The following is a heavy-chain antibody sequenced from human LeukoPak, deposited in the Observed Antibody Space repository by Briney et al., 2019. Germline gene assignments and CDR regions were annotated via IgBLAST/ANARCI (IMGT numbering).Heavy chain of an antibody. CDR3: ARDKEGELLLDY. D-gene: IGHD1-26*01. V-gene: IGHV3-48*03. J-gene: IGHJ4*02. CDR2: ISSSGSTR. Sequence: GGSLRLSCAASGFTFSSYEINWVRQAPGQGLEWVSCISSSGSTRYYADSVKGRFTISRDDAKNSVYLQMNSLRAEDTAVYYCARDKEGELLLDYWGQGTQVTVSS. CDR1: GFTFSSYE.